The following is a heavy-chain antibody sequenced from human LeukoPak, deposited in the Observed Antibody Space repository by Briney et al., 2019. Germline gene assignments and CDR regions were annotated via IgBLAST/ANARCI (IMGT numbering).Heavy chain of an antibody. CDR2: IYYSGST. V-gene: IGHV4-59*01. CDR3: ARESPYIVGATNAFDI. Sequence: PSETLSLTCTVSGGSISSYYWSWIRQPPGKGLEWIGYIYYSGSTSYNPSLKSRVTISVDTSKNQFSLKLSSVTAADTAVYYCARESPYIVGATNAFDIWGQGTMVTVSS. J-gene: IGHJ3*02. CDR1: GGSISSYY. D-gene: IGHD1-26*01.